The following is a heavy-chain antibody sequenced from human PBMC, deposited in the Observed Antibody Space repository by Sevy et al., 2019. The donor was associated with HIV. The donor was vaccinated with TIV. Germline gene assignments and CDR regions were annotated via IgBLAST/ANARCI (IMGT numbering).Heavy chain of an antibody. CDR2: ISRKSLGT. CDR1: GFTSNKFA. Sequence: GGSLRLSCAASGFTSNKFAMSWVRQAPGKGLEWVSAISRKSLGTYYADPVKGRFSISRDDSKNMLYLQMSSLRGDDTAVYYCAKEGNNSPDKFDSWGQGALVTVSS. D-gene: IGHD1-1*01. CDR3: AKEGNNSPDKFDS. V-gene: IGHV3-23*01. J-gene: IGHJ4*02.